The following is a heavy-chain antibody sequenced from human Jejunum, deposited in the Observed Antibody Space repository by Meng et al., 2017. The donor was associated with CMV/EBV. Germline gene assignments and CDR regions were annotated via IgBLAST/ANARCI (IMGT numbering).Heavy chain of an antibody. J-gene: IGHJ4*02. V-gene: IGHV3-30*02. D-gene: IGHD3-10*01. Sequence: QMQLVESXXGXVQPAXSLRLSCAASGFTFSDYGMHWIRQAPGKGLEWVAFIRYDGDNKYYADSVKGRFTISRDNFNNMLYLQMNSLRTEDTAVYYCTKDQVLLWGQGTLINVSS. CDR3: TKDQVLL. CDR2: IRYDGDNK. CDR1: GFTFSDYG.